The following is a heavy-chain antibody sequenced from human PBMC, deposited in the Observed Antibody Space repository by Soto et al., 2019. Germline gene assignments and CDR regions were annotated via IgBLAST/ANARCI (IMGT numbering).Heavy chain of an antibody. Sequence: PGGSLRLSCAASGFTFSSYSMNWVRQAPGKGLEGISYINGRSSIIYYADSVKGRFAISRDTAKDALYLQINSLRDQDPAGYYWARDRFGESSFDDRGQGTLVTVPS. J-gene: IGHJ4*02. CDR3: ARDRFGESSFDD. CDR2: INGRSSII. CDR1: GFTFSSYS. V-gene: IGHV3-48*02. D-gene: IGHD3-10*01.